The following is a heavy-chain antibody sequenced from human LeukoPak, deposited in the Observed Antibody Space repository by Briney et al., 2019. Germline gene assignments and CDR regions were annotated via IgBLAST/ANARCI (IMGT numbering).Heavy chain of an antibody. Sequence: SETLSLTCTVSGGSISSYYWSWIRQPPGKGLEWIGYIYYSGITNYNPSLKSRVTISVDTSKNQFSLKLSSVTVADTAVYYCARQTGSNWYGDCWGQGTLVTVSS. CDR1: GGSISSYY. CDR3: ARQTGSNWYGDC. V-gene: IGHV4-59*08. CDR2: IYYSGIT. D-gene: IGHD6-13*01. J-gene: IGHJ4*02.